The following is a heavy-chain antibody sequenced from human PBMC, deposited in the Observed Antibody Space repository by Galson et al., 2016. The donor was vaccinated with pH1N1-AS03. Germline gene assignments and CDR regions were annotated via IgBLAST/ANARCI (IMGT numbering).Heavy chain of an antibody. CDR3: ARERYRYTNTDFYESAY. Sequence: SVKVSCKASAGTFATFAVSWVRQARGKGLEWMGGVIPLSGTTNYEKKFQGSVTITASDSTATAYMEVSSMSSDDTAVYYCARERYRYTNTDFYESAYWGQGTLVTVSS. CDR1: AGTFATFA. J-gene: IGHJ4*02. CDR2: VIPLSGTT. V-gene: IGHV1-69*13. D-gene: IGHD2/OR15-2a*01.